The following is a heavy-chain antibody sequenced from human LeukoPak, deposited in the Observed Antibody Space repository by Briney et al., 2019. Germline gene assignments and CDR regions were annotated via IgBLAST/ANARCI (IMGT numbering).Heavy chain of an antibody. CDR1: GFTFSDYS. Sequence: GGSLRLSCAASGFTFSDYSMNWVRQAPGKGLEWVSYISSSNKTIYYADSVRGRFTISRDNAKNSLYLQMNSLRAEDTAVYYCARDGAAVVPVATLRSWFDPWGQGTLVTVSS. J-gene: IGHJ5*02. CDR2: ISSSNKTI. V-gene: IGHV3-48*01. CDR3: ARDGAAVVPVATLRSWFDP. D-gene: IGHD2-2*01.